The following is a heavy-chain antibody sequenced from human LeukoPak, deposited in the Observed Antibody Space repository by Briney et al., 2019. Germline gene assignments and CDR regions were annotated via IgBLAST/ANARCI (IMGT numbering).Heavy chain of an antibody. CDR3: AKSPQSGSYLYFDY. V-gene: IGHV3-23*01. CDR1: GFTFSSYA. CDR2: ISGSGGST. Sequence: GGSLRLSCAASGFTFSSYAMSWVRQAPGKGLEWVSAISGSGGSTYYADPVKGRFTISRDNSKNTLYLQMNSLRAEDTAVYYCAKSPQSGSYLYFDYWGQGTLVTVSS. D-gene: IGHD1-26*01. J-gene: IGHJ4*02.